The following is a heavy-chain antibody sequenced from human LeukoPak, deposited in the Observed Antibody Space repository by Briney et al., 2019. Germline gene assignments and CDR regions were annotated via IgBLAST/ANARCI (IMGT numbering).Heavy chain of an antibody. V-gene: IGHV3-11*05. CDR2: ISPSTTHT. J-gene: IGHJ5*02. D-gene: IGHD1-26*01. CDR3: ARGGHGAADQ. CDR1: GFTFSDYY. Sequence: GGSLRLSCAASGFTFSDYYMSWSRQAPGEGLEWLSYISPSTTHTSYADSVKGRFTISRDNAKNLLYLQMNSLRAEDTAVYYRARGGHGAADQWGQGTLVTVSS.